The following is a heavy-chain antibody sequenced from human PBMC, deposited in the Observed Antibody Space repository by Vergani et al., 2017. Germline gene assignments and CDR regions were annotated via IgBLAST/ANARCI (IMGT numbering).Heavy chain of an antibody. D-gene: IGHD2-21*01. Sequence: QVQLAESGGGVVQPGRSLRVSCAGSGFTFTNYDMHWVRPAPGKGLEWVAVVSIDGSITHYGDSVKGRVTITRDNFKNTLYLQMTRLMGDDTGIYYCGRDACKEKPDVVDIWGKGAMVTVS. CDR3: GRDACKEKPDVVDI. V-gene: IGHV3-30*19. CDR2: VSIDGSIT. J-gene: IGHJ3*02. CDR1: GFTFTNYD.